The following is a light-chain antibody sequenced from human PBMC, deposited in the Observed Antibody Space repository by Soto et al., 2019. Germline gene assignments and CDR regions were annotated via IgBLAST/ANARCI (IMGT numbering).Light chain of an antibody. V-gene: IGLV2-8*01. CDR2: EVS. CDR1: SGDVGSYNY. J-gene: IGLJ1*01. Sequence: QSALTQPPSASGSPGQSVTISCTGTSGDVGSYNYVSWYQQHPGKAPKLMIYEVSKRPSRVPDRFSGSKSGNTASLTVSGLQAEDEADYYCSSYAGSNNYVFGTGTKLTVL. CDR3: SSYAGSNNYV.